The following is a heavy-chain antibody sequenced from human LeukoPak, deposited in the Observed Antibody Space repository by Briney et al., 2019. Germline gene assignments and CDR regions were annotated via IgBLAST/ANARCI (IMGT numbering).Heavy chain of an antibody. J-gene: IGHJ5*01. CDR1: GASISSYY. CDR2: IYYSGNT. Sequence: SETLSLTCTVSGASISSYYWSWIRQPAGKGLEWIGYIYYSGNTNYNPSLKSRVTISVDTSKNQFSLKLSSVTAADTAVYYCARHLGYCSSTGCNSWFDSWGQGTLVTVSS. V-gene: IGHV4-59*08. CDR3: ARHLGYCSSTGCNSWFDS. D-gene: IGHD2-2*03.